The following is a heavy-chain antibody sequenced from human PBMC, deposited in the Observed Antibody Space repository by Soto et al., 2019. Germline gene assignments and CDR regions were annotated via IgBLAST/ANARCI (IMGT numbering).Heavy chain of an antibody. Sequence: GGSLRLSCAASGFTFSSYGMHWVRQAPGKGLEWVAVISYDGSNKYYADSVKGRFTISRDNSKNTLYLQMNSLRAEDTAVYYCARDSRGGIMITFGGVIPKYDYWGQGTLVTVSS. CDR1: GFTFSSYG. CDR2: ISYDGSNK. J-gene: IGHJ4*02. D-gene: IGHD3-16*02. CDR3: ARDSRGGIMITFGGVIPKYDY. V-gene: IGHV3-30*03.